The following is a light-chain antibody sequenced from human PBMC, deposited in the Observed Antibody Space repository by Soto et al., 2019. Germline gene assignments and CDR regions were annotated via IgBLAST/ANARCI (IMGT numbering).Light chain of an antibody. Sequence: QSVLTQPASVSGSPGQSITISCTGTSSDIGTYNYVSWYQHHPGKVPKLMIYDVSNRPSGVSNRFSGSKSGNTASLTISGLQAEDEADYYCSSYSSSSTLLLFGGGTKLPVL. J-gene: IGLJ2*01. CDR3: SSYSSSSTLLL. V-gene: IGLV2-14*01. CDR1: SSDIGTYNY. CDR2: DVS.